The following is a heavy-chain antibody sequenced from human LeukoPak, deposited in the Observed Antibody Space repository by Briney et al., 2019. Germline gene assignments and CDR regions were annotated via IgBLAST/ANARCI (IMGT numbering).Heavy chain of an antibody. CDR2: MYYSGNT. CDR1: GGSIRSDDSY. D-gene: IGHD5-12*01. Sequence: SQTLSLTCSVSGGSIRSDDSYWTWIRQSPGKGLEWIGYMYYSGNTYYNPSLKSRVTISEDRSRSQISLRLASLTAADTAVYYCARDRWMKAVNIWLHYGMDVWGQGITVTVSS. CDR3: ARDRWMKAVNIWLHYGMDV. J-gene: IGHJ6*02. V-gene: IGHV4-30-4*01.